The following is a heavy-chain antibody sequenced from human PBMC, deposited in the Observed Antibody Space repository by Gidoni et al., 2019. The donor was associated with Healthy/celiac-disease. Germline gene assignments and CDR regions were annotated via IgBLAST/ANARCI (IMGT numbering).Heavy chain of an antibody. CDR3: ARRIAVAGSGFDY. D-gene: IGHD6-19*01. CDR2: IYYSGST. V-gene: IGHV4-39*01. Sequence: QLQLQESGPGLVKPSETLSLTCTVSGGSISSSSYYWGWIRQPPGKGLEWIGSIYYSGSTYYNPSLKRRVTISVDTSKNQFSLKLSSVTAADTAVYYCARRIAVAGSGFDYWGQGTLVTVSS. CDR1: GGSISSSSYY. J-gene: IGHJ4*02.